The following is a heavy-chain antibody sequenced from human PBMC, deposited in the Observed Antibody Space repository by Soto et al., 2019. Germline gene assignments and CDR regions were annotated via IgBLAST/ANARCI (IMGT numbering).Heavy chain of an antibody. CDR3: AREADPRYYYDSSGYYDFDY. D-gene: IGHD3-22*01. J-gene: IGHJ4*02. Sequence: ASVKVSCKTSGGTFSSYTISWVRQAPGQGLEWMGRIIPILGIANYAQKYQGRVTIIADKSTSTAYMELSSLRSEDTAVYYCAREADPRYYYDSSGYYDFDYWGQGTLVTVPS. CDR2: IIPILGIA. V-gene: IGHV1-69*04. CDR1: GGTFSSYT.